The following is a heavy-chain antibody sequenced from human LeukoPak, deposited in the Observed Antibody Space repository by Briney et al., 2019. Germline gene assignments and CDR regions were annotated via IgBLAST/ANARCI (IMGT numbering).Heavy chain of an antibody. Sequence: PGGSLRLSCAASGFTFSIHGMRWVRHAPGKGLEWVSAISGRDDNTYYADSVKGRFTISRDNSKNTLYLQMNSLRAEDTAVYFCAKRSDYAGNWNYFDYWGQGTLVTVSS. CDR1: GFTFSIHG. D-gene: IGHD4-23*01. CDR3: AKRSDYAGNWNYFDY. CDR2: ISGRDDNT. J-gene: IGHJ4*02. V-gene: IGHV3-23*01.